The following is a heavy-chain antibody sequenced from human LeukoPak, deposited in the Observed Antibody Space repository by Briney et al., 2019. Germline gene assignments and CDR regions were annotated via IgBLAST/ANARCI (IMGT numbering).Heavy chain of an antibody. CDR3: AKTYVWYYFDY. V-gene: IGHV3-23*01. Sequence: GGSLRLSCAASGFTFSSYAMNWVRQAPGKGLEWVSIISGSGDNTYYTDSVKGRFTISRDNSKNTLYLQMNSLGAEDTAVYYCAKTYVWYYFDYWGQGILVTVSS. D-gene: IGHD3-16*01. CDR2: ISGSGDNT. J-gene: IGHJ4*02. CDR1: GFTFSSYA.